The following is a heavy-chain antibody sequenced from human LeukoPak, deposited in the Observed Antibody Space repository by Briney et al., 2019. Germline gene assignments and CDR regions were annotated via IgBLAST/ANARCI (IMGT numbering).Heavy chain of an antibody. Sequence: GGSLRLSCAASGFTFSSYAMSWVRQAPGNGLEWVSYISSSVSTIYYADSVKGRFTISRDNAKNSLYLQMNSLRAEDTAVYYCARVLGVAPAAMEGMDDAFDIWGQGTMVTVSS. CDR2: ISSSVSTI. J-gene: IGHJ3*02. CDR3: ARVLGVAPAAMEGMDDAFDI. D-gene: IGHD2-2*01. V-gene: IGHV3-48*03. CDR1: GFTFSSYA.